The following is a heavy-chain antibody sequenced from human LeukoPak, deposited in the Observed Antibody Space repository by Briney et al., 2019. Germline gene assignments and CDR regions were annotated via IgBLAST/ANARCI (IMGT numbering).Heavy chain of an antibody. CDR2: IIPIFGTA. Sequence: ASVKVSCKASGGTFSSYAISWVRQAPGQGLEWMGGIIPIFGTANYAQKFQGRVTMTRNTSISTAYMELSSLRSEDTAVYYCARDSSPPAWGQGTLVTVSS. J-gene: IGHJ5*02. CDR1: GGTFSSYA. CDR3: ARDSSPPA. D-gene: IGHD2-2*01. V-gene: IGHV1-69*05.